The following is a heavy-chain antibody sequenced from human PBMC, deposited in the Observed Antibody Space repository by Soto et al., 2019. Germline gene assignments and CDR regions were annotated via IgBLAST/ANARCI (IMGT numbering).Heavy chain of an antibody. Sequence: QVQLVQSGADVKRPGASVRVSCKASGFTFTSGVINWVRQAPGQGLEWMGWISVYNGESHYAQNVQGRITMTTETSTKTAYMELMSLRSDDTAVYYCARGHKWGYGYNDHWGQGTLVTVSS. CDR2: ISVYNGES. CDR1: GFTFTSGV. D-gene: IGHD5-12*01. CDR3: ARGHKWGYGYNDH. J-gene: IGHJ4*02. V-gene: IGHV1-18*01.